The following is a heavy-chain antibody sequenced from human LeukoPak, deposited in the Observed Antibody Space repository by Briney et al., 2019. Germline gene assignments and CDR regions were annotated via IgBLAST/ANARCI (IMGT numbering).Heavy chain of an antibody. CDR2: INHSGST. J-gene: IGHJ4*02. CDR1: GGSFSGYY. D-gene: IGHD1-26*01. Sequence: SETLSLTCAVYGGSFSGYYWSWLRQPPGKGLEWIGEINHSGSTNYNPSLKSRVTISVDTSKNQFSLKLSSVTAADTAVYYCARAGRSGSYDYWGQGTLVTVSS. CDR3: ARAGRSGSYDY. V-gene: IGHV4-34*01.